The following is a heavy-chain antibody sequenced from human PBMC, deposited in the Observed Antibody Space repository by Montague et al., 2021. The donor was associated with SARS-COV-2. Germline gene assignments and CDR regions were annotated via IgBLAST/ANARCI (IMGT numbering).Heavy chain of an antibody. CDR2: VYFTGST. V-gene: IGHV4-59*08. J-gene: IGHJ4*02. Sequence: SETLSLTCSVSGGYINGYYWSWIRQSPGKRLEWIGYVYFTGSTDYNPSLKSRVTISVDTSKNQFSLQLASVTAADTAVYYCARHRGFGDLWALDYGGQGTLVAVSS. CDR3: ARHRGFGDLWALDY. CDR1: GGYINGYY. D-gene: IGHD3-10*01.